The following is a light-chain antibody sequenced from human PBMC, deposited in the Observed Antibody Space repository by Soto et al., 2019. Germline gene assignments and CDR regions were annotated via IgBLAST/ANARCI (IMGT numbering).Light chain of an antibody. Sequence: QSALTQPASVSGSPGQSITISCTGTSSDVGGYNYVSWYQQHPAKPPKLMIYEVSNRPSGVSNRFFGSKSGNTASLTISGLQAEDEADYYCSSYTSSSTYVFGTGTKLTVL. V-gene: IGLV2-14*01. CDR2: EVS. CDR1: SSDVGGYNY. J-gene: IGLJ1*01. CDR3: SSYTSSSTYV.